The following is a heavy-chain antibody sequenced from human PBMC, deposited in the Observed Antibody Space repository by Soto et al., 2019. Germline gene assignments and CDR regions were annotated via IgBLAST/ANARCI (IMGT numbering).Heavy chain of an antibody. Sequence: PSETLSLTCTVSGGSISSGGYYWSWIRQHPGKGLEWIGYIYYSGSTYYNPSLKSRVTISVDTSKNQFSLKLSSVTAADTAVYYCARDNSDVVVPAVSNWFYPWGQGTLVTVSS. J-gene: IGHJ5*02. CDR1: GGSISSGGYY. V-gene: IGHV4-31*03. D-gene: IGHD2-2*01. CDR3: ARDNSDVVVPAVSNWFYP. CDR2: IYYSGST.